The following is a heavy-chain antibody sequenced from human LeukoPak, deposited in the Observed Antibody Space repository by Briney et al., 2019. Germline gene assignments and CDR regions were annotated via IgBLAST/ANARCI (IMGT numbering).Heavy chain of an antibody. J-gene: IGHJ4*02. CDR1: GCTFSHYG. Sequence: ASVKVSCKASGCTFSHYGVSWVRQAPGQGLEWMGWISPYNDNTNYVQNFQGRVTMTTDTSTSTAYMELTSLRSDDTAVYYCASSPYYFDSSGYYNYWGQGTLVTVSS. CDR2: ISPYNDNT. CDR3: ASSPYYFDSSGYYNY. V-gene: IGHV1-18*01. D-gene: IGHD3-22*01.